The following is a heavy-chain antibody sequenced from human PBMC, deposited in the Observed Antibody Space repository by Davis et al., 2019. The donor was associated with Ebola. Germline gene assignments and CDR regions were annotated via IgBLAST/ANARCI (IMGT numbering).Heavy chain of an antibody. J-gene: IGHJ4*02. CDR1: GFTFSNAW. Sequence: GESLKISCATSGFTFSNAWMNWVRPAPGKGLEWVSSISSSSSYIYYADSVKGRFTISRDNAKNSLYLQMNSLRAEDTAVYYCARDIAAAGIRATPGANWGQGTLVTVSS. D-gene: IGHD6-13*01. CDR3: ARDIAAAGIRATPGAN. CDR2: ISSSSSYI. V-gene: IGHV3-21*01.